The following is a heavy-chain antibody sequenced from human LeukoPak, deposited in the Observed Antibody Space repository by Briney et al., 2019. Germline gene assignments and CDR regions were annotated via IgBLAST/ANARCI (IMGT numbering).Heavy chain of an antibody. Sequence: PGGSLRLSCAASGFTFSSYGMHWVRQAPGKGLDWVAFIHHDGSNKYYADSVRGRFTISRDNTKNSLYLQMNSLRAEDTAVYYCARDYTGGWNDYWGQGTLVIVSS. CDR3: ARDYTGGWNDY. CDR2: IHHDGSNK. J-gene: IGHJ4*02. CDR1: GFTFSSYG. D-gene: IGHD7-27*01. V-gene: IGHV3-30*02.